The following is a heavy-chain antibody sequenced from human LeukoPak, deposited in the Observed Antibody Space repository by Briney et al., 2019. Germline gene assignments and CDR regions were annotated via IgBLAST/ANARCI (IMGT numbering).Heavy chain of an antibody. D-gene: IGHD1-26*01. CDR1: GGSISSSTYY. Sequence: PFETLSLTCTVSGGSISSSTYYWGWIRQPPGKGLEWIGSIYYSGSTYYNPSLKSRLTISVDTSKNQFSLKLSSVTAADTAVYYCARQVGATISIWFDPWGQGTLVTVSS. CDR3: ARQVGATISIWFDP. CDR2: IYYSGST. J-gene: IGHJ5*02. V-gene: IGHV4-39*01.